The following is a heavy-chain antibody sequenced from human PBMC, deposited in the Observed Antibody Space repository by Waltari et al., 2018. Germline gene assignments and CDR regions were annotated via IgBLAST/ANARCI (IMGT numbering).Heavy chain of an antibody. Sequence: QVQLQESGPGLVKPSETLFLTCTVSGYSISSAYYWGWIRQPPGKGLEWMGSISHSGRTYYNPALMTQVTLSVDTSKNQFSLKLSSVTAADTALYYCARASRGYSFRAPFDYWGQGTLVTVSS. CDR1: GYSISSAYY. J-gene: IGHJ4*02. CDR2: ISHSGRT. CDR3: ARASRGYSFRAPFDY. V-gene: IGHV4-38-2*02. D-gene: IGHD5-18*01.